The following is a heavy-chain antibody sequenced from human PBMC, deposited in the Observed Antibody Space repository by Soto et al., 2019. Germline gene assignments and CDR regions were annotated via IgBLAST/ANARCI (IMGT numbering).Heavy chain of an antibody. CDR2: VSYDGSHK. CDR1: GITFTTYG. CDR3: AKEMYPRTVLDSSSPWGDY. D-gene: IGHD6-6*01. Sequence: QVQLVQSGGGVIQPGKSLRLSCAASGITFTTYGMHWVRQTPGKGLEWGAVVSYDGSHKYYADSVKGRFTISRDDSKNTLYLQMNSLRVEDTAVYYCAKEMYPRTVLDSSSPWGDYWGQGTLVSVSS. J-gene: IGHJ4*02. V-gene: IGHV3-30*18.